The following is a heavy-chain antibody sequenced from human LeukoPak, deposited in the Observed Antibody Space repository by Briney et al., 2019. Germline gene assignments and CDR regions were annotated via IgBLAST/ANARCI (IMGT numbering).Heavy chain of an antibody. CDR1: GGTFSSYA. J-gene: IGHJ2*01. Sequence: SVKVSCKASGGTFSSYAISWVRQAPGQGLEWMGGIIPIFGTANYAQKFQGRVTITADESTSTAYMELSSLRSEDTAVYYCARSIVVVITTHWYFDLWGRGTLVTVSS. CDR3: ARSIVVVITTHWYFDL. V-gene: IGHV1-69*13. D-gene: IGHD3-22*01. CDR2: IIPIFGTA.